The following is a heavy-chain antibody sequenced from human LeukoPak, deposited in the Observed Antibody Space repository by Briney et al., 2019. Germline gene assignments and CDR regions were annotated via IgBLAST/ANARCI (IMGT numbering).Heavy chain of an antibody. D-gene: IGHD1-26*01. Sequence: SETLSLTCTVSGGSISSYYWSWIRQPPGKGLEWIGYISYSGSTDYNPSLKSRVAISLNTSKNQFSLRLSSVTAADTAVYYCARETRLHSGSYSNDAFDIWGQGTLVTVSS. V-gene: IGHV4-59*01. CDR2: ISYSGST. CDR3: ARETRLHSGSYSNDAFDI. J-gene: IGHJ3*02. CDR1: GGSISSYY.